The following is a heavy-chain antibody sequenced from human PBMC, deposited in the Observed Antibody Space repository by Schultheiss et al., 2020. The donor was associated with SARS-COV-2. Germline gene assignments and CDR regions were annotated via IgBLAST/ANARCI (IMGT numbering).Heavy chain of an antibody. J-gene: IGHJ4*02. CDR1: GFTFSSYW. CDR3: ARGLGIAVAGADY. D-gene: IGHD6-19*01. CDR2: ISSSSSTI. Sequence: GGSLRLSCAASGFTFSSYWMHWVRQAPGKGLEWVSYISSSSSTIYYADSVKGRFTISRDNAKNSLYLQMNSLRAEDTAVYYCARGLGIAVAGADYWGQGTLVTVTS. V-gene: IGHV3-48*04.